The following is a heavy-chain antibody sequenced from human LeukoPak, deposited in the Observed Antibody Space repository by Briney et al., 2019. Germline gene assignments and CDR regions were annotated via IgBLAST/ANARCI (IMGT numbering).Heavy chain of an antibody. Sequence: GASVKVSCKASGGTFSSYAISWVRQAPGQGLEWMGGIIPIFGTANYAQKFQGRVTITADESTSTAYMELSSLRSEDTAVYYRAREGVDCGGDCFDYWGQGTLVTVSS. CDR3: AREGVDCGGDCFDY. D-gene: IGHD2-21*01. J-gene: IGHJ4*02. CDR1: GGTFSSYA. V-gene: IGHV1-69*13. CDR2: IIPIFGTA.